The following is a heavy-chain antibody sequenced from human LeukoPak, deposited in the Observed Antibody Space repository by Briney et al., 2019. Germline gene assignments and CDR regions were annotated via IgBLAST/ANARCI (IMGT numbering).Heavy chain of an antibody. J-gene: IGHJ4*02. CDR1: GFTFSISA. CDR3: ARELGYCSSGDCYSDY. CDR2: INYSGGNA. D-gene: IGHD2-15*01. V-gene: IGHV3-23*01. Sequence: PGGSLRLSCAASGFTFSISAMTWVRQAPGKGLEWVALINYSGGNAYYADSVRGRFTISRDSSKSMLYLQMDSLRAEDTAIYYCARELGYCSSGDCYSDYWGQGTLVTVSS.